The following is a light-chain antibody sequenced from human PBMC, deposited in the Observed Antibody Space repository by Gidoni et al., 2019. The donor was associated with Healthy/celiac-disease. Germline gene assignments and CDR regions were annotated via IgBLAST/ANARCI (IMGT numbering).Light chain of an antibody. Sequence: AIRITQSPSSLSASTGDRVTIPCRASPGISSYLAWYQQKPGKAPKLLIYAASTLQSGVPSRFSGSGSGTDFTLTISCLQSEDFATYYCQQYYSYPLTFGQGTKLEIK. CDR2: AAS. J-gene: IGKJ2*01. CDR3: QQYYSYPLT. V-gene: IGKV1-8*01. CDR1: PGISSY.